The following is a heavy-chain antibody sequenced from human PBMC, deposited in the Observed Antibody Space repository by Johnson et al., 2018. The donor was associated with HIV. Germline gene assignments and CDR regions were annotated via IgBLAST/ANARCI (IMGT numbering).Heavy chain of an antibody. CDR3: AKGQVARGAFDI. Sequence: QVQLVESGGGVVQPGRSLRLSCAASGFTFSSYAMHWVRQAPGKGLEWVAVISYDGSNKYYADSVKGRFTISRDNSKNTLYLQMNSLRVEDTAVYYCAKGQVARGAFDIWGQGTMVTVSS. J-gene: IGHJ3*02. CDR1: GFTFSSYA. D-gene: IGHD2-15*01. V-gene: IGHV3-30*18. CDR2: ISYDGSNK.